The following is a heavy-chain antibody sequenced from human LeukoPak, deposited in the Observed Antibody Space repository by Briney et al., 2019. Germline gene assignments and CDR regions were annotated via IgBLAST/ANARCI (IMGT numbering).Heavy chain of an antibody. CDR1: GGSISSGGYS. CDR2: IYHSGST. V-gene: IGHV4-30-2*01. D-gene: IGHD3-9*01. Sequence: SETLSLTCAVSGGSISSGGYSWSWIRQPPGKGLEWIGYIYHSGSTYYNPSLKSRVTLSVDRSKNQFSLKLSSVTAADTAVYYCARRGLRYFDWLDWGQGTLVTVSS. CDR3: ARRGLRYFDWLD. J-gene: IGHJ4*02.